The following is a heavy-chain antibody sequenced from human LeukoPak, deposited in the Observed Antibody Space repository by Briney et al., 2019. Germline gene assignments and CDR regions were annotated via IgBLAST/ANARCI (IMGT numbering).Heavy chain of an antibody. Sequence: SETLSLTCGVSGGSFSGYSWSWIRQPPGKGLEWIGYFDNSDSTNYNPSLKNRVTISEDTSKNQFALELRSVTAADTAIYYCARGKYSSGWYLDFWGQGTLVTVSS. CDR1: GGSFSGYS. V-gene: IGHV4-59*01. D-gene: IGHD6-19*01. J-gene: IGHJ4*02. CDR3: ARGKYSSGWYLDF. CDR2: FDNSDST.